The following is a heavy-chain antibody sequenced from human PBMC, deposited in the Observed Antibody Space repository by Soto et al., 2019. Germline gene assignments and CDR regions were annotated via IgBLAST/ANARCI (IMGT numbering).Heavy chain of an antibody. CDR3: ARVRQGTAGAFDI. Sequence: PSETLSLTCTVSGGSISNYYWSWIRQPPGRGLEWIGDIYYSGSTNYNPSLKSRLSMSVDTSKNHFSLKLSSVTAADTAVYYCARVRQGTAGAFDIWRQGTMVTVSS. CDR1: GGSISNYY. D-gene: IGHD3-10*01. V-gene: IGHV4-59*01. J-gene: IGHJ3*02. CDR2: IYYSGST.